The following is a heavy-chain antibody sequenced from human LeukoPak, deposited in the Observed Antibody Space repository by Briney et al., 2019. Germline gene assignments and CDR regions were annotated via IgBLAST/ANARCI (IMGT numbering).Heavy chain of an antibody. CDR1: KYTFADYG. J-gene: IGHJ4*02. D-gene: IGHD1-26*01. CDR3: ARDLRPQLVGATPEAPFRY. Sequence: GGSLRLSCAASKYTFADYGMSWVRQAPGKGLEWVSDINWNGGRRGYADSVKGRFTVSRDNAKKFLYLQMNSLRAADTALYYCARDLRPQLVGATPEAPFRYWGQGTLVIVSS. CDR2: INWNGGRR. V-gene: IGHV3-20*04.